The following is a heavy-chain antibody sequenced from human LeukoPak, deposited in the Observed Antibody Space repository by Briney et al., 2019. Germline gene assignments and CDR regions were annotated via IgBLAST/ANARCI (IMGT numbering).Heavy chain of an antibody. J-gene: IGHJ5*02. V-gene: IGHV1-8*01. D-gene: IGHD3-10*01. CDR3: ARDYGSGSYDFWFDP. CDR2: MNPHSGNT. Sequence: ASVKVSCKASGYTFINNDINWVRQATGQGLEWMGWMNPHSGNTDYAQKFQGRVTMTRNTSISTAYMELSSLRSEDTAVYYCARDYGSGSYDFWFDPWGQGTLVTVSS. CDR1: GYTFINND.